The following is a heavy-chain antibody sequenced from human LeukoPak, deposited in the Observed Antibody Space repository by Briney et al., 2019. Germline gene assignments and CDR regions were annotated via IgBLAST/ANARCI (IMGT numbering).Heavy chain of an antibody. J-gene: IGHJ6*03. CDR1: GGTFSSYA. CDR2: IIPIFGTA. V-gene: IGHV1-69*05. CDR3: ARGRQLAPYYYYMDV. D-gene: IGHD6-6*01. Sequence: SVKVSCKASGGTFSSYAISWVRQAPGQGLEWMGGIIPIFGTANYAQKSQGRVTITTDESTSTAYMELSSLRSEDTAVYYCARGRQLAPYYYYMDVWGKGTTVTVSS.